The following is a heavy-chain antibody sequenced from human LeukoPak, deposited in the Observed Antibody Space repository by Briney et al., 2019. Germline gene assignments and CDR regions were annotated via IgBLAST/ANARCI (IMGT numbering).Heavy chain of an antibody. V-gene: IGHV3-23*01. J-gene: IGHJ4*02. D-gene: IGHD6-13*01. CDR2: ISGSGGST. CDR3: ARGSAAAVFGYFDY. Sequence: GGSLRLSCAASGFTFNSYAMSWVRQAPGKGLEWVSAISGSGGSTYYADSVKGRFTISRDNSKNTLYLQMNSLRAEDTAVYYCARGSAAAVFGYFDYWGQGTLVTVSS. CDR1: GFTFNSYA.